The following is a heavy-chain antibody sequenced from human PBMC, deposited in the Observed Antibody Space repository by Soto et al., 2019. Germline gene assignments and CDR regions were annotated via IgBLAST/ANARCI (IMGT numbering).Heavy chain of an antibody. J-gene: IGHJ5*02. D-gene: IGHD3-3*01. CDR3: ARGQRFSDWFDP. CDR2: IYSSGST. CDR1: GGAINSYY. V-gene: IGHV4-4*07. Sequence: NPSETLSLTCTVSGGAINSYYWTWIRQPAGKGLEWIGRIYSSGSTKYNPSLHSRVTMSLDTSKNQFSLRLTSVTAADTAVYYCARGQRFSDWFDPWGQGTLVTV.